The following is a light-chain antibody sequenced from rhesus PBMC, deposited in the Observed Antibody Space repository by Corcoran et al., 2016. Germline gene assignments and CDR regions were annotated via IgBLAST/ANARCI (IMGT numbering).Light chain of an antibody. CDR1: ENVNNY. V-gene: IGKV1-74*01. J-gene: IGKJ2*01. Sequence: DNQMTQSPSSLSASVGDRVTITCRASENVNNYLNWYQQKPGKAPKLLIYKASTLQSGVPSRFSGSGSGTDYTFTISSLQPEDVATYYWQHGYGTPYSFGQGTKVEIK. CDR2: KAS. CDR3: QHGYGTPYS.